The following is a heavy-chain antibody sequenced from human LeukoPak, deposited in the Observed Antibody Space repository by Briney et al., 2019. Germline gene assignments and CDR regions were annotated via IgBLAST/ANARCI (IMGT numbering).Heavy chain of an antibody. Sequence: GGSLRLSCAASGFNFRSYEMDWVRQAPGKGLEWVSYISNSGETIQYADPVKGRFTISRDNARNSLYLQMNSLRAEDTAIYYCVTDRKDNENDGKRGDWWGQGTLVTVSP. CDR1: GFNFRSYE. V-gene: IGHV3-48*03. J-gene: IGHJ4*02. CDR3: VTDRKDNENDGKRGDW. D-gene: IGHD1-1*01. CDR2: ISNSGETI.